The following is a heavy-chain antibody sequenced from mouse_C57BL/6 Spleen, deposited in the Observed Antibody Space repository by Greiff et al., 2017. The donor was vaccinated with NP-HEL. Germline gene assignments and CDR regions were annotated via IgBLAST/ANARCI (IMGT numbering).Heavy chain of an antibody. CDR2: VDPNSGGT. CDR3: AREDDYDDGYFDY. J-gene: IGHJ2*01. D-gene: IGHD2-4*01. V-gene: IGHV1-72*01. Sequence: VQLQESGAELVKPGASVKLSCKASGYTFTSYWMHWVKQRPGRGLEWIGRVDPNSGGTKYNEKFKGKATLTVDKPSSTAYMQLSSLTSKDSAVDYCAREDDYDDGYFDYWGQGTTLTVSS. CDR1: GYTFTSYW.